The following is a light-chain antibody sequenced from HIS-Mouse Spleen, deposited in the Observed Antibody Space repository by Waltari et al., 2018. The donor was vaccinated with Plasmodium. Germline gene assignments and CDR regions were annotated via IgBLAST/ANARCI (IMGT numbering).Light chain of an antibody. Sequence: SYELTQPPSVSVSPGQTARITCSGDALPTKDASWYQQKSGQAPVLVINEASKRPAGIPERFSGSSSGTMATLTISGAQVEDEADYYCYSTDSSGNHRVFGGGTKLTVL. CDR3: YSTDSSGNHRV. CDR2: EAS. V-gene: IGLV3-10*01. J-gene: IGLJ3*02. CDR1: ALPTKD.